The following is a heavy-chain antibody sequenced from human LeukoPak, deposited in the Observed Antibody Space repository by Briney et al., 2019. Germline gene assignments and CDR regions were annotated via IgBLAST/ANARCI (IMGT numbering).Heavy chain of an antibody. CDR3: ARDEARYSSGYYPNWFDP. V-gene: IGHV1-18*01. CDR1: GYTFTSYG. CDR2: ISAYNGNT. D-gene: IGHD3-22*01. J-gene: IGHJ5*02. Sequence: ASVKVSYKASGYTFTSYGMSWVRQAPGQGLEWMGWISAYNGNTHYAQKLQGRVTMTTDTSTSTAYMELRSLRSDDTAVYYCARDEARYSSGYYPNWFDPWGQGTLVTVSS.